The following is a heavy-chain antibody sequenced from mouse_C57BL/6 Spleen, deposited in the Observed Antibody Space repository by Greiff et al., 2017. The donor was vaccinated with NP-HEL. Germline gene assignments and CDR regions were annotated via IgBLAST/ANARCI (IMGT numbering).Heavy chain of an antibody. Sequence: QVQLKQSGPGLVQPSQSLSITCTVSGFSLTSYGVHWVRQSPGKGLEWLGVIWSGGSTDYNAAFISRLSISKDNSKSQVFFKMNSLQAYDTAIYYCARNSGSYFDYWGQGTTLTVSS. D-gene: IGHD1-3*01. CDR2: IWSGGST. CDR1: GFSLTSYG. J-gene: IGHJ2*01. V-gene: IGHV2-2*01. CDR3: ARNSGSYFDY.